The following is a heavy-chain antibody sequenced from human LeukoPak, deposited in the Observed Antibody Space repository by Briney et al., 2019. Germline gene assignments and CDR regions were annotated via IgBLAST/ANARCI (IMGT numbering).Heavy chain of an antibody. Sequence: ASVKVSCKASGGTFSSYAISWVRQAPGQGLEWMGGIIPIFGTANYAQKFQGRVTITADKSPSTAYMELSSLRSEDTAVYYCARGLWFGELLGPYYYYYGMDVWGKGTTVTVSS. D-gene: IGHD3-10*01. V-gene: IGHV1-69*06. CDR3: ARGLWFGELLGPYYYYYGMDV. CDR1: GGTFSSYA. J-gene: IGHJ6*04. CDR2: IIPIFGTA.